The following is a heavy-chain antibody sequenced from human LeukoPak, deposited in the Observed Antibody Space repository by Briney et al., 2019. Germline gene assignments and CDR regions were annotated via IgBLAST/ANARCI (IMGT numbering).Heavy chain of an antibody. CDR1: GFTFSSYV. V-gene: IGHV3-23*01. J-gene: IGHJ6*02. Sequence: QPGGSLRLSCAASGFTFSSYVMNWVRQAPGKGLEWVSAISDSGTYTYYADSVKGRFTISRDNSKNTLFLQMNSLRADDTAVYYCAKDGVLYGSGSFQMDVWGQGTTVTVSS. CDR2: ISDSGTYT. CDR3: AKDGVLYGSGSFQMDV. D-gene: IGHD3-10*01.